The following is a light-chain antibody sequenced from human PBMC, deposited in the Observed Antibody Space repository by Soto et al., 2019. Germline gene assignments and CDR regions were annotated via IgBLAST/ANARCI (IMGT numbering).Light chain of an antibody. CDR2: DNN. CDR1: SSNIGNNY. CDR3: GTWDSSLSTYV. J-gene: IGLJ1*01. V-gene: IGLV1-51*01. Sequence: QSVLTQPPSVSAAPGQKVTVSCSGRSSNIGNNYVSWYQHLPGTAPKFLIYDNNKRPSGIPDRFSGSKSDTSATLDITGLQTGDEADYYCGTWDSSLSTYVFGTGTKLTVL.